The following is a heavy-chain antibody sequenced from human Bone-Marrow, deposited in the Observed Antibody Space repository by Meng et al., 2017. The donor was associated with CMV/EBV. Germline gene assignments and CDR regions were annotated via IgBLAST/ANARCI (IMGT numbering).Heavy chain of an antibody. CDR1: GYSFTSHW. V-gene: IGHV5-51*01. CDR2: IYPGDSDT. J-gene: IGHJ4*02. D-gene: IGHD5-12*01. CDR3: ARGRGIVGTIVQYYFDY. Sequence: GESLKISCKGSGYSFTSHWIGWVRQMPGRGLEWMGIIYPGDSDTRYNPSFRGQVIISVDKSISTAYLQWSSLKASDTAIYYCARGRGIVGTIVQYYFDYWGQRKLVTVSS.